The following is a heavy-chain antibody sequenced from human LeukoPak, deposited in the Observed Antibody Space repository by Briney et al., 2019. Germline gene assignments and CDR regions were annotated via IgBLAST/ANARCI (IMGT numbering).Heavy chain of an antibody. Sequence: SETLSLTCTVPGGSISSGGYYWSWIRQPAGKGLEWIGRIYTSGGTNYNPSLKSRVTISVDTSKNQFSLKLSSVTAADTAVYYCARAVFDSYGFYYFDYWGQGTLVTVSS. CDR3: ARAVFDSYGFYYFDY. CDR2: IYTSGGT. V-gene: IGHV4-61*02. D-gene: IGHD5-18*01. CDR1: GGSISSGGYY. J-gene: IGHJ4*02.